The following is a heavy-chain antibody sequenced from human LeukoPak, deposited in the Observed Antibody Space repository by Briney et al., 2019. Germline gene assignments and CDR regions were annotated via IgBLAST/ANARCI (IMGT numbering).Heavy chain of an antibody. J-gene: IGHJ4*02. CDR1: GYTFTGYY. D-gene: IGHD2-8*01. CDR2: INPNSGGT. CDR3: ARVTNVGYTYTN. V-gene: IGHV1-2*02. Sequence: GASVKVSCRASGYTFTGYYMHWVRQAPGQGLERMGWINPNSGGTNYAQKFQGRVTMTRDTSISTAYMELSRLRSDDTAVYYCARVTNVGYTYTNWGQGTLVTVSS.